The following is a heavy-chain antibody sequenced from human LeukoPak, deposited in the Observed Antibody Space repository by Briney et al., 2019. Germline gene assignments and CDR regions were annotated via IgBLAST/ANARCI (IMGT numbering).Heavy chain of an antibody. CDR2: VYYNGGT. Sequence: SETLSLTCTVSGGSINRSLYYWGWIRQPPGKGLEWIGSVYYNGGTRYSPSVKSRVFVSVDTSRNQFSLNLGSVTAADTAVYYCAKARLPHCGTDCLEYWGRGTLVTVSS. CDR3: AKARLPHCGTDCLEY. V-gene: IGHV4-39*01. CDR1: GGSINRSLYY. D-gene: IGHD2-21*02. J-gene: IGHJ4*02.